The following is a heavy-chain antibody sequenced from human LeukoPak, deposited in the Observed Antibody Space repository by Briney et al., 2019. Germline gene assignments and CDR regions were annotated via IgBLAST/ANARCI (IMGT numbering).Heavy chain of an antibody. J-gene: IGHJ5*02. D-gene: IGHD6-19*01. CDR3: ARGIIAVALS. V-gene: IGHV4-39*07. CDR2: IYYSGST. Sequence: SETLSLTCTVSGGSISSSSYYWGWIRQPPGKGLEWIGSIYYSGSTYYNPSLKSRVTISVDTSKNQFSLKLSSVTAADTAVYYCARGIIAVALSWGQGTLVTVSS. CDR1: GGSISSSSYY.